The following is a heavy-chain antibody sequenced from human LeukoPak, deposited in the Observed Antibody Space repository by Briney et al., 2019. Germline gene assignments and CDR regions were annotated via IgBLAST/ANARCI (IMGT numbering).Heavy chain of an antibody. V-gene: IGHV3-7*01. Sequence: GGSLRLSCAASGFTFSAYWMTWVRQAPGKGLEWVTIINEGGSLKYYVDSVKGRFTIPRDNTKNSLYLQMSTLRVEDTAVYYCARVGKNGWDFDHWGQGTLVTVSS. D-gene: IGHD6-19*01. CDR3: ARVGKNGWDFDH. CDR2: INEGGSLK. CDR1: GFTFSAYW. J-gene: IGHJ5*02.